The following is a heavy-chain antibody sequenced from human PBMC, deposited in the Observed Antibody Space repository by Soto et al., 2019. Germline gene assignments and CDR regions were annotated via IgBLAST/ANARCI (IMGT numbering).Heavy chain of an antibody. D-gene: IGHD2-15*01. Sequence: QVQLQESGPGLVKPSETLSLTCTVSGGSISSYYWSWIRQPPGKGLEWIGYIYYSGSTNYNPSPESRVTISVATSKNQFYLKLRSVTAADTAVYYCARRCGPGFDYWGQGTLVNVSS. CDR1: GGSISSYY. J-gene: IGHJ4*02. V-gene: IGHV4-59*08. CDR3: ARRCGPGFDY. CDR2: IYYSGST.